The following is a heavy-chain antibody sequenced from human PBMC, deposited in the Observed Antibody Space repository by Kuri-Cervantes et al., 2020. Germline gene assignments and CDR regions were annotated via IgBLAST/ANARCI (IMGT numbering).Heavy chain of an antibody. J-gene: IGHJ3*02. CDR1: GFTFSSYS. V-gene: IGHV3-48*01. CDR3: AREEEWLLDAFDI. CDR2: ISSSSSTI. D-gene: IGHD3-3*01. Sequence: GGSLRLSCAASGFTFSSYSMNWVRQAPGKGLEWVSYISSSSSTIYYADSVKGRFTISRDNAKNSLYLQMNSLRAEDTAVYYCAREEEWLLDAFDIWGQGTMVTVSS.